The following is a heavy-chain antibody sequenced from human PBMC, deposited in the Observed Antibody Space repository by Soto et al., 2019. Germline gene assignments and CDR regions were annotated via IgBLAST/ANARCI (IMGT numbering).Heavy chain of an antibody. Sequence: EVKLVESGGGLVQPGGSLRLSCAASGFTDSSDYMSWVRQAPGKGLEWVSVIYSGGSTNYADSVKGRFTISRDNSKNTLYLQMNSLRAEDTAVYYCAREGVVAASDWGQGTLVTVSS. CDR1: GFTDSSDY. V-gene: IGHV3-66*01. D-gene: IGHD2-15*01. J-gene: IGHJ4*02. CDR3: AREGVVAASD. CDR2: IYSGGST.